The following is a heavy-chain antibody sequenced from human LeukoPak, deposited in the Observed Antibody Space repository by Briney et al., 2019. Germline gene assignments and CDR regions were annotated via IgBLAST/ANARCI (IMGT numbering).Heavy chain of an antibody. CDR1: GGSISSSSYY. J-gene: IGHJ6*03. V-gene: IGHV4-39*01. Sequence: SETLSLTCTVSGGSISSSSYYWGWIRQPPGKGLEWIGSIYYSGCTYYNPSLKSRVTISGDTSKSQFSLKLTSVTAADTAVYYCASLPLSYYYYYMDVWGKGTTVTVSS. CDR2: IYYSGCT. D-gene: IGHD2-2*01. CDR3: ASLPLSYYYYYMDV.